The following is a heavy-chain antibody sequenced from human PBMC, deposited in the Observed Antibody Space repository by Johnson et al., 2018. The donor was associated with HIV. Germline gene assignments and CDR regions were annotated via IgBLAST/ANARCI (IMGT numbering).Heavy chain of an antibody. Sequence: VQLVESGGGLVQPGGSLRLSCAASGFTFRNYDMHWVRQATGEGLEWVSAIGSAGDTSYPGSVKGRFTISRENAKNSLYLPMNSLRAWDTAVSYCARGPSVVTLHAFDLWGQGTLVTVSS. V-gene: IGHV3-13*01. CDR2: IGSAGDT. CDR3: ARGPSVVTLHAFDL. J-gene: IGHJ3*01. D-gene: IGHD4-23*01. CDR1: GFTFRNYD.